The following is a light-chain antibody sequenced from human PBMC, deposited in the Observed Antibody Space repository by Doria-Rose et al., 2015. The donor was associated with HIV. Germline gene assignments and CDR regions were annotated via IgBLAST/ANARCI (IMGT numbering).Light chain of an antibody. CDR1: SSDVGLYNH. V-gene: IGLV2-14*01. Sequence: ASVSGSPGQSITISCTGTSSDVGLYNHVSWYQQHPGKAPKLVIFEVSNRPSGASDRFSGSKSGSTASLTISGLQAEDEADYYCISYTTSSKLFGGGTKLTVL. CDR3: ISYTTSSKL. J-gene: IGLJ2*01. CDR2: EVS.